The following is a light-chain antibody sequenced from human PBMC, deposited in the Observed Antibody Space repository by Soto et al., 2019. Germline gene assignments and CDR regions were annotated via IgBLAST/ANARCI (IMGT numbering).Light chain of an antibody. CDR2: DVS. CDR1: SSDVGGYDY. Sequence: QSVLTQPASVSGSPGQSITISCTGTSSDVGGYDYVSWYQHHPGKAPKLMIYDVSNRPSGVSNRFSGSKSGYTASLTISGLQAEDEADYYCSSYTSSSPPPYVFGTGTKVTVL. J-gene: IGLJ1*01. V-gene: IGLV2-14*03. CDR3: SSYTSSSPPPYV.